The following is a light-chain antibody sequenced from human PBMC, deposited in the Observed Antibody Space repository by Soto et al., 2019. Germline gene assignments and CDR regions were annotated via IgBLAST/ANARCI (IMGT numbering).Light chain of an antibody. V-gene: IGKV1-13*02. Sequence: AIQLTQSPSSLSASVGDRVTITCRASKGIRSALAWYQQKPGKAPKLLIYDASSLESGVPSRFSGSGSGTDFTLTISSLQPEDFATYYCQQFNSYPPLTFGGGTKVEIK. CDR1: KGIRSA. CDR2: DAS. J-gene: IGKJ4*01. CDR3: QQFNSYPPLT.